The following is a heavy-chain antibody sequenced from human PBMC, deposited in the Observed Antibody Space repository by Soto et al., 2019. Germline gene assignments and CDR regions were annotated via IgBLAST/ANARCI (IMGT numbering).Heavy chain of an antibody. D-gene: IGHD6-19*01. CDR2: IYYSGST. V-gene: IGHV4-30-4*01. J-gene: IGHJ5*02. CDR3: ARCRIAVADNWFDP. Sequence: SETLSLTCTVSGGPISSGDYYWSWIRQPPGKGLEWIGYIYYSGSTYYNPSLKSRVTISVDTSKNQFSLKLSSVTAADTAVYYCARCRIAVADNWFDPWGQGTLVTVSS. CDR1: GGPISSGDYY.